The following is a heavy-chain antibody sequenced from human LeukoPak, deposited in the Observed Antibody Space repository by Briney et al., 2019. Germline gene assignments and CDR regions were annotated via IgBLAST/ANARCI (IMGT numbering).Heavy chain of an antibody. CDR1: GFTFDDYA. CDR3: AKALERYSGSGLDY. CDR2: ISWNSGSI. J-gene: IGHJ4*02. Sequence: LRLSCAASGFTFDDYAMHWVRQAPGKGLEWVSGISWNSGSIGYADSVKGRFTISRDNAKNSLYLQMNSLRAEDTALYYCAKALERYSGSGLDYWGQGTLVTVSS. V-gene: IGHV3-9*01. D-gene: IGHD3-10*01.